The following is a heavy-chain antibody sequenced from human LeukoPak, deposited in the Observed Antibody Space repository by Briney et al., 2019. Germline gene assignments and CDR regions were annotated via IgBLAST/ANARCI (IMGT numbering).Heavy chain of an antibody. CDR2: IYYTGST. V-gene: IGHV4-59*01. D-gene: IGHD3-10*01. Sequence: PSETLSLTCTVSGDSISSYYWSWIRQPPGKGPEWIGYIYYTGSTSYNPSLTSRVTISLDMSKNQFSLNLSSVTAADTAVYFCARGDNFGSGSYHYWGQGTLVTVAS. CDR1: GDSISSYY. CDR3: ARGDNFGSGSYHY. J-gene: IGHJ4*02.